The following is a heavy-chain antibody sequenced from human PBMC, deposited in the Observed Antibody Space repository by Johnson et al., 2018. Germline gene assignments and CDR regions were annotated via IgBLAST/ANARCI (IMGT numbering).Heavy chain of an antibody. J-gene: IGHJ3*02. D-gene: IGHD4-23*01. CDR3: AKDPHDGGNSGAFDI. CDR2: ISWNSDSI. CDR1: GFTFDDYA. Sequence: VQLVESGGGLVQPGRSLRLSCAASGFTFDDYAMHWVRQAPGKGLEWVSGISWNSDSIGYADSVKGRFTISRDNAKNSLYLQMNRLSAADTALYYCAKDPHDGGNSGAFDIWGQGTMVTGSS. V-gene: IGHV3-9*01.